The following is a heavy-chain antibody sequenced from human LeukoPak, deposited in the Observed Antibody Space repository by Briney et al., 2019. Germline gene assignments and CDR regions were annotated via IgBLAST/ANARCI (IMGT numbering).Heavy chain of an antibody. V-gene: IGHV1-2*06. CDR3: ARGLGGYDFDY. Sequence: ASVKVSFKASGYTFTVYYMHWVRQAPGQGLEWMGRINPNSGGTNYAQKFQGRVTMTRDTSISTAYMELSRLRSDDTAVYYCARGLGGYDFDYWGQGTLVTVSS. CDR2: INPNSGGT. CDR1: GYTFTVYY. J-gene: IGHJ4*02. D-gene: IGHD5-12*01.